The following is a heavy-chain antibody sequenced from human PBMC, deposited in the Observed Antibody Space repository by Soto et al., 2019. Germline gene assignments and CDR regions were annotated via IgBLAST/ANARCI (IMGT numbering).Heavy chain of an antibody. J-gene: IGHJ4*02. D-gene: IGHD3-10*01. CDR2: FGSSGNT. V-gene: IGHV3-23*01. CDR3: AQRAYYGSGSFHHFDY. Sequence: EVQLLESGGGLVQPGGSLRLSCAASGFTFSSHAMSWVRQAPGKGLEWVSTFGSSGNTYYADSVKGRLTISRDNSKNTLYLQMNSLRAKDTAVYYCAQRAYYGSGSFHHFDYWGQGTLVTVSS. CDR1: GFTFSSHA.